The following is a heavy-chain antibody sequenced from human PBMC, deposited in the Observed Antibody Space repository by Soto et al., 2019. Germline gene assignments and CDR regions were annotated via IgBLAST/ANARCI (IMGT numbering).Heavy chain of an antibody. CDR2: ISWNSGSI. Sequence: EVQLVESGGGLVQPGRSLRLSCAASGFTFDAYAMHWVRQAPGKGLVWVSGISWNSGSIGYADSVKGRFTISGDNAKKSLYLQMNSLRAENTALYYCAEDSVAVAGREWFDPCGQGTLVTVSS. D-gene: IGHD6-19*01. CDR3: AEDSVAVAGREWFDP. CDR1: GFTFDAYA. J-gene: IGHJ5*02. V-gene: IGHV3-9*01.